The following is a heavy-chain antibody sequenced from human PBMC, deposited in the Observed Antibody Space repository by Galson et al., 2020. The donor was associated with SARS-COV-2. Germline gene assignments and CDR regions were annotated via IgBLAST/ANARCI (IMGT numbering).Heavy chain of an antibody. CDR2: INSGGSST. CDR3: ARESSSYYGVDY. Sequence: GESLKISCAASGFTFSSYWMHWVRQTPGKRLVWVSRINSGGSSTTYADSVKGRFTISRDNARNTLYLQMNRLRAEDTAVYYCARESSSYYGVDYWGQGTLVTVSS. D-gene: IGHD6-13*01. J-gene: IGHJ4*02. CDR1: GFTFSSYW. V-gene: IGHV3-74*01.